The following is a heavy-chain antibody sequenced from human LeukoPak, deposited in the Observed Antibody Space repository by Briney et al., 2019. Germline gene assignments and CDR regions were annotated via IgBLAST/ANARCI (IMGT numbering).Heavy chain of an antibody. Sequence: ASVKVSCKASGYTLNNYFISWVRQAPGQGLEWVGWISPYRHTTHYAEKVQGRVTMTTDTSTSTVYMELRSLRSDDTAVYFCARGQSMYYWGQGTPVTVSS. CDR1: GYTLNNYF. J-gene: IGHJ4*02. D-gene: IGHD2-8*01. CDR2: ISPYRHTT. V-gene: IGHV1-18*01. CDR3: ARGQSMYY.